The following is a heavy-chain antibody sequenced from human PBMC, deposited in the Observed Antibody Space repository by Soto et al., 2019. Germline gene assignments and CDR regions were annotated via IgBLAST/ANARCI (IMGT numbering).Heavy chain of an antibody. Sequence: EVQLLESGGGLVQPGGSLRLSCATSGFTFSDHAMHWVRQAPGEGLEWVSGVRGDFVTTPYADSVKGRFTISRDNSKNTLYLQMNSLRAEDTAVYYCARGDGYVFDYWGQGTLVTVSS. CDR3: ARGDGYVFDY. V-gene: IGHV3-23*01. J-gene: IGHJ4*02. CDR2: VRGDFVTT. D-gene: IGHD5-12*01. CDR1: GFTFSDHA.